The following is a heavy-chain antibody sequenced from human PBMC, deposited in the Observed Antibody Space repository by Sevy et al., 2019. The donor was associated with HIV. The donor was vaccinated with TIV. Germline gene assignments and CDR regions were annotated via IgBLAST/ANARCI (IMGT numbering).Heavy chain of an antibody. V-gene: IGHV3-7*04. J-gene: IGHJ4*02. Sequence: GGSLRLSCAASGFSLETYWMNWVRQAPGKPLGWVANIKEDDTVKYYVDSVKGRFTIFRDNGRNLVYLVMNNLRVGDTARYYCVRAIQSEGSFWGQGTLVTVSS. CDR2: IKEDDTVK. CDR1: GFSLETYW. CDR3: VRAIQSEGSF. D-gene: IGHD2-2*02.